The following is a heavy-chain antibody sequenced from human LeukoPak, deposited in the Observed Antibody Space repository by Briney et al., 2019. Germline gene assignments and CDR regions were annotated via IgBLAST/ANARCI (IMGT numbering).Heavy chain of an antibody. CDR1: GGSFSDYY. CDR3: ASNVVVTGTGWFDP. D-gene: IGHD2-2*01. J-gene: IGHJ5*02. CDR2: INHSGST. Sequence: SGTLSLTCAVYGGSFSDYYWSWIRQPPGKGLEWIGEINHSGSTNYNPSLKSRVTISVDTSKNQFSLKLSSVTAADTAVYYCASNVVVTGTGWFDPWGQGTLVTVSS. V-gene: IGHV4-34*01.